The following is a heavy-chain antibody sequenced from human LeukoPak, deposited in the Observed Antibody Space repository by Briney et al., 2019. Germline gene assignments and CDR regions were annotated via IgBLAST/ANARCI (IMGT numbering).Heavy chain of an antibody. CDR2: ISYDGSNK. CDR1: GFTFSSYA. J-gene: IGHJ4*02. CDR3: AKATYSTSPSYYFDY. D-gene: IGHD6-6*01. Sequence: GGSLRLSCAASGFTFSSYAMHWVRQAPGKGLEWVAVISYDGSNKYYADSVKGRFTISRDNAKNSLYLQMNSLRAEDTAFYYCAKATYSTSPSYYFDYWGQGTLVTVSS. V-gene: IGHV3-30-3*01.